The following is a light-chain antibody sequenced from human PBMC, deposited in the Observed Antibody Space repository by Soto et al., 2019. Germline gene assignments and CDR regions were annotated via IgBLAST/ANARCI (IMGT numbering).Light chain of an antibody. CDR2: KAS. CDR1: QSISSW. Sequence: DIQMTQSPSTLSASVGDRVTITCRASQSISSWLAWYQQKPGKAPKLLIYKASSLESGVPSRFSGSGSGTEFILTISSLQPDDFATYYCQQYNSYRRTFGQGIKVEIK. V-gene: IGKV1-5*03. CDR3: QQYNSYRRT. J-gene: IGKJ1*01.